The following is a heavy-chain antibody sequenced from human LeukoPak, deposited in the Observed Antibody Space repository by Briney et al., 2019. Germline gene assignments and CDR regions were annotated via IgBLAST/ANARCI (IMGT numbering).Heavy chain of an antibody. CDR2: INAGNGNT. V-gene: IGHV1-3*01. CDR1: GYTFTSYA. D-gene: IGHD1-26*01. CDR3: ARDLSGSYHPLDY. J-gene: IGHJ4*02. Sequence: ASVKVSCKASGYTFTSYAMHWVRQAPGQRLEWMGWINAGNGNTKYSRKFQGRVTITRDTSASTAYMELSSLRSEDTAVYYCARDLSGSYHPLDYWGQGTLVTVSS.